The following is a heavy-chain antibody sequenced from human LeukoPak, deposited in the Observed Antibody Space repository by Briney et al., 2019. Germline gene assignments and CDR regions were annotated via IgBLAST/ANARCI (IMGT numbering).Heavy chain of an antibody. Sequence: GGSLRLSCAASGFTFGSYAMSWVRQAPGKGLEWVSGISGSGTNTYFADSVQGRFTISRDNSKNTLYLQMNSLRVEDTAVYYCARDRGWPAVHFDLWGQGTLVTVSS. CDR3: ARDRGWPAVHFDL. V-gene: IGHV3-23*01. CDR1: GFTFGSYA. D-gene: IGHD2-15*01. J-gene: IGHJ4*02. CDR2: ISGSGTNT.